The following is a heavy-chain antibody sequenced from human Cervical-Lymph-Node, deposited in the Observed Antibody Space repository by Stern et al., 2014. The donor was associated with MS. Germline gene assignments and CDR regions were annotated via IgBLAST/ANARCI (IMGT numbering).Heavy chain of an antibody. CDR1: GILFSGAS. D-gene: IGHD3-10*01. J-gene: IGHJ4*02. CDR2: IRSKTNAYTA. V-gene: IGHV3-73*01. Sequence: VQLVQSGGGLVQPGGSLKLSCPASGILFSGASMHWVRQPSGKGLEWIGRIRSKTNAYTATYTASVKGRFTISRDDSKNTAYLQMNSLKTEDTAVYYCVSDGSGWRNWGQGTLVTVSS. CDR3: VSDGSGWRN.